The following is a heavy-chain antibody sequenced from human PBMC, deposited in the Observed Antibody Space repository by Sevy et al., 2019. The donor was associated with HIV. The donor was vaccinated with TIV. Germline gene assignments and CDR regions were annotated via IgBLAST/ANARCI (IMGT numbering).Heavy chain of an antibody. CDR3: ARVLGFGELLYYYYGMDV. D-gene: IGHD3-10*01. CDR2: INPNSGGT. CDR1: GYTFTGYY. V-gene: IGHV1-2*02. Sequence: ASVKVSCKASGYTFTGYYMHWVRQAPGQGLEWMGWINPNSGGTNYAQKFQGRVTMTRDTSISTAYMELSRLRSDDTAVYYCARVLGFGELLYYYYGMDVWGQGTTVTASS. J-gene: IGHJ6*02.